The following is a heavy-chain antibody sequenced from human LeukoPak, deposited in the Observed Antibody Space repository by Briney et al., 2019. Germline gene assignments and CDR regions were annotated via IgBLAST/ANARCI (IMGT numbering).Heavy chain of an antibody. CDR2: LSGHSKYI. Sequence: GGSLRLSCVASGFTFSTYNINWVRQAPGKGLEWVSSLSGHSKYIYYADSVKGRFTISRDNAKNSLYLQMNSLRAEDTAMYYCARVAGPGRYFFDYWGQGTLVTVSS. J-gene: IGHJ4*02. CDR1: GFTFSTYN. V-gene: IGHV3-21*01. D-gene: IGHD6-13*01. CDR3: ARVAGPGRYFFDY.